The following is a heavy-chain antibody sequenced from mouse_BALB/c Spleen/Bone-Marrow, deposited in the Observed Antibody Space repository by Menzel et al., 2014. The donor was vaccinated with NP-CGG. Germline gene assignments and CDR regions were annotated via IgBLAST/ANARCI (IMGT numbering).Heavy chain of an antibody. CDR3: ARIYYYGRDY. Sequence: VMLVESGAELAKPGASVKMSCKASGYTFTNYWVHWVKQRPGQGLEWIGYINPSTGYTEYNQKFKDKATLTADKSSSTAYMQLSSLTSEDSAVYYCARIYYYGRDYWGQGTTLTVSS. D-gene: IGHD1-1*01. CDR2: INPSTGYT. V-gene: IGHV1-7*01. CDR1: GYTFTNYW. J-gene: IGHJ2*01.